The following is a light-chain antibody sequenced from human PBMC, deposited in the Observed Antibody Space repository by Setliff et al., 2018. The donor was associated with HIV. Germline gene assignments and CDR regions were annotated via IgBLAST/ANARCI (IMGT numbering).Light chain of an antibody. Sequence: QSALTQPASVSASPGQSITISCTGTSSNVGGFNLVSWYQQYPGRAPKLIIYEVIKRPSGISNRFSGSKSGNTASLTISGLQAEDEADYYCLSYIGDGTFLYVFGTGTKVTV. CDR2: EVI. CDR3: LSYIGDGTFLYV. J-gene: IGLJ1*01. V-gene: IGLV2-23*02. CDR1: SSNVGGFNL.